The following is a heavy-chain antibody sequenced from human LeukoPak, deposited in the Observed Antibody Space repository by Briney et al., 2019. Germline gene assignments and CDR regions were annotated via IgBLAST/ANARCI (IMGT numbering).Heavy chain of an antibody. V-gene: IGHV4-31*03. CDR1: GGSISSGGYY. CDR2: IYYSGST. CDR3: ARGNPGIAAGKDYYGMDV. Sequence: PSETLSLTCTVSGGSISSGGYYWSWIRQHPGTGLAWIGYIYYSGSTYYNPSLKSRVTISVDTSKNQFSLKLSSVTAADTAVYYCARGNPGIAAGKDYYGMDVWGQGTTVTVSS. D-gene: IGHD6-13*01. J-gene: IGHJ6*02.